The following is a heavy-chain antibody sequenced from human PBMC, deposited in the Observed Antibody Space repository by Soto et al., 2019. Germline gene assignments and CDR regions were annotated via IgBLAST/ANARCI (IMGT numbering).Heavy chain of an antibody. CDR1: GFSFSTYW. V-gene: IGHV3-7*04. CDR2: IKQDGSET. CDR3: ARDRGSGFYGQDYLGLDV. J-gene: IGHJ6*02. D-gene: IGHD6-19*01. Sequence: EVQLVESGGGLVQPGGSLRLSCAASGFSFSTYWMSWVRQAPGTGLEWVANIKQDGSETFYVDSLKGRFTISRDNAQNSLHLQMNSLRAEDTAVYYCARDRGSGFYGQDYLGLDVWGQGTTVTVSS.